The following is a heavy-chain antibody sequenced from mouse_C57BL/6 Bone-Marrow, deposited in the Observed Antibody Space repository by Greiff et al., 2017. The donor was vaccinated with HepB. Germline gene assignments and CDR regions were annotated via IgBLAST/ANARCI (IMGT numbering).Heavy chain of an antibody. J-gene: IGHJ2*01. CDR3: ARGCYGSHYFDY. V-gene: IGHV1-43*01. CDR2: INPSTGGT. CDR1: GYSFTGYY. D-gene: IGHD1-1*01. Sequence: VQLKQSGPELVKPGASVKISCKASGYSFTGYYMHWVKQSSEKSLEWIGEINPSTGGTSYNQKFKGKATLTVDKSSSTAYMQLKSLTSEDSAVYYCARGCYGSHYFDYWGQGTTLTVSS.